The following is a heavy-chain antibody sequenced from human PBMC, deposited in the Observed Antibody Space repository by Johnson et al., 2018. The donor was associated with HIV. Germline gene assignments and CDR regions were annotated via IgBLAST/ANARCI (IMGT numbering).Heavy chain of an antibody. CDR1: GFTFADYG. CDR3: AKQYGSGLTGAFDI. Sequence: QVQLVESGGGVVQPGGSLRLSCAASGFTFADYGMHWVRQPPGKGLEWVAFIAHDESITHYADSVKGRFTMSRDNSKNTLYLPMNSLRAEDTAVYYCAKQYGSGLTGAFDIWGQGTMVTVSS. CDR2: IAHDESIT. J-gene: IGHJ3*02. V-gene: IGHV3-30*02. D-gene: IGHD3-10*01.